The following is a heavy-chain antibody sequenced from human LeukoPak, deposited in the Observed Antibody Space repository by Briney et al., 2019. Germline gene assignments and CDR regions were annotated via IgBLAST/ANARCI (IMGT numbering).Heavy chain of an antibody. CDR3: ASYPGYSSGWYDAFDI. D-gene: IGHD6-19*01. J-gene: IGHJ3*02. Sequence: SETLSLTCAVYGGSFSGYYWSWIRQPPGKGLEWIGEINHSGSTNYNPSLKSRVTISVDTSKNQFSLKLSSVTAADTAVYYCASYPGYSSGWYDAFDIWGQGTMVTVSS. CDR1: GGSFSGYY. CDR2: INHSGST. V-gene: IGHV4-34*01.